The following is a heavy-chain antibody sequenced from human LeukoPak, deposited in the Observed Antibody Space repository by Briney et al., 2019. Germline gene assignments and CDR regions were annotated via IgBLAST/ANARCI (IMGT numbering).Heavy chain of an antibody. CDR2: INPNSGGT. Sequence: GASVKVSCKASGYTFTGYYMHWVRQAPGQGLEWMGWINPNSGGTNYAQKFQGRVTMTRDTSISTAYMELSRLRSDDTAVYYCATGVSLPSIAAAKSHYYYYYYMDVWGKGTTVTVSS. V-gene: IGHV1-2*02. CDR3: ATGVSLPSIAAAKSHYYYYYYMDV. CDR1: GYTFTGYY. J-gene: IGHJ6*03. D-gene: IGHD6-13*01.